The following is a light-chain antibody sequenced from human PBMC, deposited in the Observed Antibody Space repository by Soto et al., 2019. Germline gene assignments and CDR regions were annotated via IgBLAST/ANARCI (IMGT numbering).Light chain of an antibody. Sequence: DIQMTQSPSSLSASVGDRVTITCQASQDISNYLNWYQQKPGKAPKLLIYDASNLETGVPSRFSGSGSGTDFTFTISSLQPEDIATYYCQQYDNLPRASNFGQGTRLEIK. V-gene: IGKV1-33*01. CDR1: QDISNY. CDR2: DAS. CDR3: QQYDNLPRASN. J-gene: IGKJ5*01.